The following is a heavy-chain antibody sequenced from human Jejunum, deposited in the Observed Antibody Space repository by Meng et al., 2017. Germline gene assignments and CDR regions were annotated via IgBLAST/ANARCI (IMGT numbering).Heavy chain of an antibody. D-gene: IGHD2-2*01. CDR2: IYNGGNT. CDR1: GGYINKENW. J-gene: IGHJ4*02. V-gene: IGHV4-4*02. Sequence: QVQLQESGPGLVKPSGTLSLTCAVSGGYINKENWWSWVRQSPERGLEWIGEIYNGGNTNYNPSLNRRVTMSVDESTNQMSLKLTSVTAADTAVYYCVRGEFAMLARFDFWGQGILVT. CDR3: VRGEFAMLARFDF.